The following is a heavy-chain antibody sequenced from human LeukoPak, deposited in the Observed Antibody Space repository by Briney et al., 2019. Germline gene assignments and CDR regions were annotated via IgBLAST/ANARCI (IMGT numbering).Heavy chain of an antibody. CDR2: IKQDGSEK. CDR3: ARDRWELLSNSYHYCGLDV. Sequence: GGSLRLSCAASGFTFSNYWMSWVRQAPGKGLEWVANIKQDGSEKCYVDSVRGRFTISRDNAKNSLYLQMNSLRAEDTAVYYCARDRWELLSNSYHYCGLDVWGQGTTVTVSS. V-gene: IGHV3-7*01. D-gene: IGHD2-15*01. J-gene: IGHJ6*02. CDR1: GFTFSNYW.